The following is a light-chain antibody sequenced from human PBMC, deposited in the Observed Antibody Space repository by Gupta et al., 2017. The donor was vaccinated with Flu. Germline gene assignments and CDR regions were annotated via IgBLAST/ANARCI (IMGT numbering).Light chain of an antibody. CDR1: SLRNYY. Sequence: SSELTQDPAVSVALGQTVWITCQGDSLRNYYANWYQQKPGQAPILVIYNKNNRPSGIPDRFSGSGSGNTASLTITGAQAEDEADYYCNSRDSSGNHPGVFGTGTEVTVL. CDR3: NSRDSSGNHPGV. CDR2: NKN. J-gene: IGLJ1*01. V-gene: IGLV3-19*01.